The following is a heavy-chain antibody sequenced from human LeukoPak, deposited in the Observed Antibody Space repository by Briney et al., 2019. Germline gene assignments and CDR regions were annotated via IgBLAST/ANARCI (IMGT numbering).Heavy chain of an antibody. CDR3: ARLIWLLGYFDC. CDR2: FYYSGTT. D-gene: IGHD2-15*01. CDR1: GGSVGSSDYY. J-gene: IGHJ4*02. Sequence: SETLSLTCTVSGGSVGSSDYYWGWIRQPPGKGLEWIGSFYYSGTTYYNPSLKSRVTISVDTSKQQFSPKLSSVTAADTADYYCARLIWLLGYFDCWGQGTLVTVSS. V-gene: IGHV4-39*01.